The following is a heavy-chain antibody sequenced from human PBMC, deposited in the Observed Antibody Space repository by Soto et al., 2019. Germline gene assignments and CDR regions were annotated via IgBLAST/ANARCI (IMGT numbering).Heavy chain of an antibody. CDR1: GYIFISYG. Sequence: QVQLVQSGAEVKKHGASVKVSCKASGYIFISYGISWVRQAPGQGLEWMGWISAHNGNTNYAQTLQGRVTMTTDTSTSTAYMEVRSLRSDDTAVYYCARQDWNYNWFDPWGQGTLVTVSS. J-gene: IGHJ5*02. CDR3: ARQDWNYNWFDP. CDR2: ISAHNGNT. D-gene: IGHD1-7*01. V-gene: IGHV1-18*01.